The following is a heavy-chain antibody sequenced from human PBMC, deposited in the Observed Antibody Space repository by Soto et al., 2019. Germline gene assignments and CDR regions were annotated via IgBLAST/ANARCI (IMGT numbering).Heavy chain of an antibody. J-gene: IGHJ6*02. V-gene: IGHV3-33*06. CDR2: IWYDGSNK. CDR3: GKGAGYYYYRWSV. Sequence: QVQLVESGGGVVQPGRSLRLSCAASGFTFSSYGMHWVRQAPGKGLEWVAIIWYDGSNKYYVDSVKGRFTISRDNSKNTSRLQMNNLSARDTVLYYWGKGAGYYYYRWSVWAQGTTVTFSS. CDR1: GFTFSSYG.